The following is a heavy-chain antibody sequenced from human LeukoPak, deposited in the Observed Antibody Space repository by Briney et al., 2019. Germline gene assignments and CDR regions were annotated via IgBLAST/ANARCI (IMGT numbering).Heavy chain of an antibody. CDR1: GFTFSSYG. CDR3: AKNGDRGAYCSGGSCYPYYYYYIDV. CDR2: ISATGGTT. J-gene: IGHJ6*03. D-gene: IGHD2-15*01. V-gene: IGHV3-23*01. Sequence: GGSLRLSCAASGFTFSSYGMSWVRQAPGKGLEWVSAISATGGTTYYADSVKGRFTISRDNSKNTLYLQMNSLRAEATAIYYCAKNGDRGAYCSGGSCYPYYYYYIDVWGKGTTVTISS.